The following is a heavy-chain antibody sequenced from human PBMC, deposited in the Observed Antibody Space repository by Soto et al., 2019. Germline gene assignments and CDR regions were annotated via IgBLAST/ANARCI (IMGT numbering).Heavy chain of an antibody. CDR3: ATLPGVYYDFWNA. CDR2: IIPIFGTA. D-gene: IGHD3-3*01. V-gene: IGHV1-69*13. Sequence: GASLKVSCKASGGTFSSYAISWVRQAPGQGLEWMGGIIPIFGTANYAQKFQGRVTITADESTSTAYMELSSLRSEDTAVYYCATLPGVYYDFWNAWGQGTLVTVSS. J-gene: IGHJ5*02. CDR1: GGTFSSYA.